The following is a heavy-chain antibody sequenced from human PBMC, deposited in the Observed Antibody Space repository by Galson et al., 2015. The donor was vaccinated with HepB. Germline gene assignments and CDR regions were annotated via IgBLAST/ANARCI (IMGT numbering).Heavy chain of an antibody. V-gene: IGHV3-7*03. J-gene: IGHJ6*02. Sequence: SLRLSCATSGFTFTNYWMSWVRQAPGKGPEWVAAITQDGGGTYYVDSVKGRFTTSRDSTKNSLYLLMNSLRAEDTAVYYCARDGRRWDYHHCIDVLGQGTTVTVSS. CDR1: GFTFTNYW. D-gene: IGHD4-23*01. CDR2: ITQDGGGT. CDR3: ARDGRRWDYHHCIDV.